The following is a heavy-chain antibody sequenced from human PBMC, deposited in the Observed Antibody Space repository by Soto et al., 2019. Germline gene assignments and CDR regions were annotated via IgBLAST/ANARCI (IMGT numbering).Heavy chain of an antibody. J-gene: IGHJ4*02. V-gene: IGHV4-31*03. D-gene: IGHD4-17*01. Sequence: QVQLQESGPGLVKPSQTLSLTCTVSGGSISSGGYYWSWIRQHPGKGLEWIGYIYYSGSTYYNPSLKGRITISVDTSKNQFSLKLSSVTAADTAVYYCARSSQSTVTTFAYWGQGTLVTVSS. CDR2: IYYSGST. CDR1: GGSISSGGYY. CDR3: ARSSQSTVTTFAY.